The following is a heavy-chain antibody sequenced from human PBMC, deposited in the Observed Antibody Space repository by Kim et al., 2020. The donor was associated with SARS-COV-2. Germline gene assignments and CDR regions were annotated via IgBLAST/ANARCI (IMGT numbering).Heavy chain of an antibody. CDR3: ARDAGGGGSYPSDY. CDR1: GFTFSSYG. Sequence: GGSLRLSCAASGFTFSSYGMHWVRQAPGKGLEWVAVIWYDGSNKYYADSVKGRFTISRDNSKNTLYLQMNSLRAEDTAVYYCARDAGGGGSYPSDYWGQGTLVTVSS. D-gene: IGHD1-26*01. CDR2: IWYDGSNK. J-gene: IGHJ4*02. V-gene: IGHV3-33*01.